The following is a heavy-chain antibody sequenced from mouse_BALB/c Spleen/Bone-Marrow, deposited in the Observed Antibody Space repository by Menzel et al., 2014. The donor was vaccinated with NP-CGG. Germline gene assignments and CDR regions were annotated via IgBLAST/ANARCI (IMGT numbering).Heavy chain of an antibody. CDR1: GFAFSSYD. J-gene: IGHJ2*01. CDR2: ISSGGSYT. V-gene: IGHV5-9*02. Sequence: EVQLQESGGGLVKPGGSLKLSCAASGFAFSSYDMSWVRQTPEKRLEWVATISSGGSYTYYPDSVKGRFTISRDNARNTLYLQMSSLRSEDTALYYCVRRVQLDYWGQVTTLTVSS. CDR3: VRRVQLDY.